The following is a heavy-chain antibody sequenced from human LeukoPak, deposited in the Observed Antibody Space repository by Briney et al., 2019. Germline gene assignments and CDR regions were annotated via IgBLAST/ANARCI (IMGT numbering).Heavy chain of an antibody. CDR1: GFTFSSYE. CDR2: ISSSGSTI. D-gene: IGHD3-16*02. CDR3: ARGVSGSYLDY. V-gene: IGHV3-48*03. Sequence: GGSLRLSCAASGFTFSSYEMNWVRQAPGNGLEWASYISSSGSTIYYADSVKGRFTIYRDNAKNSLYLQMNSLRAEDTAVYYCARGVSGSYLDYWGQGTLVTVSS. J-gene: IGHJ4*02.